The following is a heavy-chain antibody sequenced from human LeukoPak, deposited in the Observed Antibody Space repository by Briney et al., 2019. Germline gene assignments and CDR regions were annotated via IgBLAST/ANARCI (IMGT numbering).Heavy chain of an antibody. CDR1: GDSMSLYY. CDR2: ISYIGST. CDR3: ARAVTTRIWTFDY. D-gene: IGHD4-17*01. J-gene: IGHJ4*02. V-gene: IGHV4-59*01. Sequence: SETLSLTCNVSGDSMSLYYWSWIRQPPEKGLEWIGYISYIGSTHYKPSLKSRLTMSIDTSKNQFSLKLTSVTAADTAVYYCARAVTTRIWTFDYWGQGTLVTVSS.